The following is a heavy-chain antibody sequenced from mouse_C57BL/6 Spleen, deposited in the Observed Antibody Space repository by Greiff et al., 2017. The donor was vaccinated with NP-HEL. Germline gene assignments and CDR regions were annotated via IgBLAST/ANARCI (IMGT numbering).Heavy chain of an antibody. D-gene: IGHD1-1*01. CDR3: ARWGYYGSSYEFYFDY. CDR1: GYSITSGYY. V-gene: IGHV3-6*01. CDR2: ISYDGSN. Sequence: VQLKESGPGLVKPSQSLSLTCSVTGYSITSGYYWNWIRQFPGNKLEWMGYISYDGSNNYNPSLKNRISITRDTSKNQFFLKLNSVTTEDTATYYCARWGYYGSSYEFYFDYWGQGTTLTVSS. J-gene: IGHJ2*01.